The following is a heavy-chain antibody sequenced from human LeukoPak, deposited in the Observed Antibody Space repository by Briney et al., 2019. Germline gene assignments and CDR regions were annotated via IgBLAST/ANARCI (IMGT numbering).Heavy chain of an antibody. D-gene: IGHD7-27*01. Sequence: SETLSLTCTVSGGSVSAYYWNWIRQPPGKGLAWIGFIYRSGITSYNPSLKSRVTISIDTSKNDFSLNQTSVTAAYTAVYYCARAPADWGATNWFDPWGHGTLVTVSS. CDR2: IYRSGIT. CDR1: GGSVSAYY. V-gene: IGHV4-59*02. CDR3: ARAPADWGATNWFDP. J-gene: IGHJ5*02.